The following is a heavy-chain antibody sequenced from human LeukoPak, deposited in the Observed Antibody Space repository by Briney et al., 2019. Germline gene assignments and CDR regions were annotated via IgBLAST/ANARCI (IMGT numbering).Heavy chain of an antibody. V-gene: IGHV1-69*04. Sequence: GASVKVSCKASGGTFSSYAISWVRQAPGQGLEWMGRIIPILGIANYAQKFQGRVTITADKSTSTAYMELSSLRSEDTAVYYCASVGYCSSTSCPYYYYGMDVWGQGTTVTVSS. CDR1: GGTFSSYA. J-gene: IGHJ6*02. CDR2: IIPILGIA. CDR3: ASVGYCSSTSCPYYYYGMDV. D-gene: IGHD2-2*01.